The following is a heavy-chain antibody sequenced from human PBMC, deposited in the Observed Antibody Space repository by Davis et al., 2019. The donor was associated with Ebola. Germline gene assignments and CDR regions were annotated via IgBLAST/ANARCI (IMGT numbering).Heavy chain of an antibody. CDR3: AKSLTTVIRLRYYYGMDV. J-gene: IGHJ6*02. V-gene: IGHV3-74*01. CDR2: INSDGSST. Sequence: GESLKISCAASGFTFSSYWMHWVRQAPGKGLVWVSRINSDGSSTSYADSVKGRFTISRDNAKNTLYLQMNSLRAEDTALYYCAKSLTTVIRLRYYYGMDVWGQGTTVTVSS. D-gene: IGHD4-11*01. CDR1: GFTFSSYW.